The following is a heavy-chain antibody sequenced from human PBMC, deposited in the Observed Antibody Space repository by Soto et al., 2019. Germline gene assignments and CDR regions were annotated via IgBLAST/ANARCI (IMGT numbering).Heavy chain of an antibody. J-gene: IGHJ4*02. D-gene: IGHD3-9*01. CDR3: ARDEGGYDILTGYYKAHHFDQ. Sequence: QVQLVQSGAEVKKPGASVKVSCKASGYTFTGYYVHWVRQAPGHGLEWMGWINPNSGGTNYAQRFHGRVTMTRDTSISTAYMELSSLRSDDTAVYYCARDEGGYDILTGYYKAHHFDQWGQGALVTVSS. CDR1: GYTFTGYY. CDR2: INPNSGGT. V-gene: IGHV1-2*02.